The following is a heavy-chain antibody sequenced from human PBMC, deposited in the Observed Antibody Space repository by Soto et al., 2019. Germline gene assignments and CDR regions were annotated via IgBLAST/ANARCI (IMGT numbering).Heavy chain of an antibody. J-gene: IGHJ5*02. CDR3: ASHRGSYLFDP. D-gene: IGHD1-26*01. Sequence: SETLSLTCTVSGGSVSSGSYYWTWIRQPPGKGLEWIGNIYYSGHTNYNPSLKSRVAISVDTSKNQFSLKLSSVTAADTAVYYCASHRGSYLFDPWGQGTLVTVSS. CDR1: GGSVSSGSYY. V-gene: IGHV4-61*01. CDR2: IYYSGHT.